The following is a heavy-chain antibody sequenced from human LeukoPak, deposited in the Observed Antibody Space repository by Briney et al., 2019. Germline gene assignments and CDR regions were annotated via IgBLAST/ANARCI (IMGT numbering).Heavy chain of an antibody. D-gene: IGHD4-17*01. CDR1: GFPFSSYE. V-gene: IGHV3-48*03. CDR2: IDSSGITI. Sequence: GGSLRLSCAGSGFPFSSYEMNWLRQAPGKGLEWVSHIDSSGITIYYGDSAKGRFTISRDNAKNSIYLQMDSLRVEDTAIYYCARDSVGDLLDYWGQGALVTVSS. J-gene: IGHJ4*02. CDR3: ARDSVGDLLDY.